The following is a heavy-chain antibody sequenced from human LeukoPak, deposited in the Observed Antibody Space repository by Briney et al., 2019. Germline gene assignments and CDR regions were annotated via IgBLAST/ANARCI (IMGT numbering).Heavy chain of an antibody. CDR1: GFTFSSYS. V-gene: IGHV3-21*01. Sequence: PGGSLRLSCAASGFTFSSYSMNWVRQAPGKGLKWVSSISSSSSYIYYADSVKGRFTISRDNAKNSLYLQMNSLRAEDTAVYYCAKSRYYDILTGYLHWGQGTLVTVSS. CDR2: ISSSSSYI. D-gene: IGHD3-9*01. J-gene: IGHJ4*02. CDR3: AKSRYYDILTGYLH.